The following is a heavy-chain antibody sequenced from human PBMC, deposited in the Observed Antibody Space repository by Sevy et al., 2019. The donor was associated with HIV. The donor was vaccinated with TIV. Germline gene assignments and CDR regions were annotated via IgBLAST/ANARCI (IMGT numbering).Heavy chain of an antibody. CDR1: GFTFSTYN. CDR2: ISSSSTYI. D-gene: IGHD3-16*01. CDR3: ARDRLGGKFFDY. V-gene: IGHV3-21*01. Sequence: GGSLRLSCAGSGFTFSTYNMNWVRQAPGKGLEWASSISSSSTYIYYADFLKGRFTISRDNAKNSLYLQMNSLTAEDTAVYYCARDRLGGKFFDYWGQGTPVTVSS. J-gene: IGHJ4*02.